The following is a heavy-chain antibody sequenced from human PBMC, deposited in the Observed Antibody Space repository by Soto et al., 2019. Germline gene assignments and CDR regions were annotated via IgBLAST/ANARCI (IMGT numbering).Heavy chain of an antibody. Sequence: QITLKESGPTLVKPTQTLTLTCTFSGFSLSTSGVGVGWIRQPPGKALEWLALIYWNDDKRYSPSLKSRLTITKDTSKNQVVLTMTNMDPVDTATYYCAHSINDMYQLLRPWFDPWGQGTLVTVSS. CDR1: GFSLSTSGVG. CDR2: IYWNDDK. J-gene: IGHJ5*02. CDR3: AHSINDMYQLLRPWFDP. V-gene: IGHV2-5*01. D-gene: IGHD2-2*01.